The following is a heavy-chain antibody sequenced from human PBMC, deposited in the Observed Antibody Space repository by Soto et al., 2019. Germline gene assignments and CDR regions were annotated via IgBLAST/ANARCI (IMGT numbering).Heavy chain of an antibody. CDR3: VRQVGATGSYSYAV. D-gene: IGHD1-26*01. CDR1: GASVINDY. Sequence: SETLSLTCTVTGASVINDYWNWIRQPPGKGLEWIGFVYDSGSTSYNSSLKSRLTISVDTSKNQFSLKLSSVTAADTAVYYCVRQVGATGSYSYAVSGQGTMVTVSS. CDR2: VYDSGST. V-gene: IGHV4-59*02. J-gene: IGHJ3*01.